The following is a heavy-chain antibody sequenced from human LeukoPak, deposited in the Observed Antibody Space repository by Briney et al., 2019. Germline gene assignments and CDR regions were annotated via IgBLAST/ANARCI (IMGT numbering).Heavy chain of an antibody. J-gene: IGHJ6*02. CDR3: ARDNYDFWSGPDYYYYGMDV. CDR1: GFTFSSYW. Sequence: GGSLRLSCAASGFTFSSYWMSWVRQAPGKGLEWVANIKQDGSEKYYVDSVKGRFTISRDNAKNSLYLQMNSLRAEDTAVYYCARDNYDFWSGPDYYYYGMDVWGQGTTVTVSS. CDR2: IKQDGSEK. D-gene: IGHD3-3*01. V-gene: IGHV3-7*03.